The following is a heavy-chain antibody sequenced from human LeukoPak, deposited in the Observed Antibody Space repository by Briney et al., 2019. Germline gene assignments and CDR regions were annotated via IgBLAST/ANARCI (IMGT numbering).Heavy chain of an antibody. CDR1: GFTISTYW. D-gene: IGHD1-26*01. Sequence: GGSLRLSCAASGFTISTYWMHWVRQAAGKGLVWVSRIKYDASSTSYADSVKGRFTISRDNAKNTLYLQMNSLRAEDTAVYYCARGATYAYYQDYWGQGTLVTVSS. CDR2: IKYDASST. CDR3: ARGATYAYYQDY. V-gene: IGHV3-74*01. J-gene: IGHJ4*02.